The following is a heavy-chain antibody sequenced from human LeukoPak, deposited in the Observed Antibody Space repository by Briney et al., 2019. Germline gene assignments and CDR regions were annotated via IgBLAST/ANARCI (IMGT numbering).Heavy chain of an antibody. D-gene: IGHD6-19*01. CDR3: ARRYSSGWPIDS. CDR2: IAGDGSEM. V-gene: IGHV3-48*03. J-gene: IGHJ4*02. Sequence: GGSLRLSCVASGVTLSTYEMKWVRQAPGKGLEWLSYIAGDGSEMYYADSVKGGFTISRDNAKSSVYLQMHSLRAEDTAVYYCARRYSSGWPIDSWGQGALVTVSS. CDR1: GVTLSTYE.